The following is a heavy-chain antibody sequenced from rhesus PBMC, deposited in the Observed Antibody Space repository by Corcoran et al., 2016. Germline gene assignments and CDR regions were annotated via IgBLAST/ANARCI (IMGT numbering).Heavy chain of an antibody. CDR3: AKGLQYWGVYYDAFDF. V-gene: IGHV3S25*01. J-gene: IGHJ3*01. CDR2: INSGGGRT. Sequence: VQLVESGGGLVPPGGSLSLSCAASGFTFSSYGMYWVRQAPGKGLERISAINSGGGRTYDADSVKGRFTISRDNSKNTLSLQMNSLRAEDTAVYYCAKGLQYWGVYYDAFDFWGQGLRVTVSS. CDR1: GFTFSSYG. D-gene: IGHD3-34*01.